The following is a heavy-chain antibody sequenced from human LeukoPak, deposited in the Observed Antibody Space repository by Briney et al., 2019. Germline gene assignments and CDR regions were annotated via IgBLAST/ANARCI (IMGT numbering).Heavy chain of an antibody. V-gene: IGHV3-11*06. Sequence: GGSLRLSCGASGFTFKDYYMSWLRQAPGKGLEWISYISSSSFYTSYADSVKGRFTISRDNAKNSLYLQMNSLRAEDTAVYYCARDHRLRYFSRSDLDYWGQGTLVTVSS. J-gene: IGHJ4*02. CDR1: GFTFKDYY. CDR2: ISSSSFYT. CDR3: ARDHRLRYFSRSDLDY. D-gene: IGHD3-9*01.